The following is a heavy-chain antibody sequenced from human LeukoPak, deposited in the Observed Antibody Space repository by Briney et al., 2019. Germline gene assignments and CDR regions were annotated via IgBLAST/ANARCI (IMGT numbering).Heavy chain of an antibody. J-gene: IGHJ4*02. Sequence: SETLSLTCAVSGYSISSGHYWGWIRQPPGKGLEWIGSIYHSGGTYYKPSLKSRVTISVDTSKNQFSLKMKSVTAADTAVYYCAGFTPAVDYCSQGTLVTVSS. CDR1: GYSISSGHY. D-gene: IGHD3-10*01. CDR2: IYHSGGT. CDR3: AGFTPAVDY. V-gene: IGHV4-38-2*01.